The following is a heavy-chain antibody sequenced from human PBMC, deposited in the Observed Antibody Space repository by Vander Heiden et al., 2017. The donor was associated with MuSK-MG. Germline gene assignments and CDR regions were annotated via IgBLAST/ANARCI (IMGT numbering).Heavy chain of an antibody. CDR1: GGTFSSYA. D-gene: IGHD2-2*01. Sequence: QVQLVQSGAEVKKPGSSVKVSCKASGGTFSSYAISWVRQAPGQGLEWMGGIIPIFGTANYAQKFQGRVTITADESTSTAYMELSSLRSEDTAVYYCARVAKQQHWEYCSSTSCYYYYYMDVWGKGTTVTVSS. J-gene: IGHJ6*03. CDR3: ARVAKQQHWEYCSSTSCYYYYYMDV. V-gene: IGHV1-69*01. CDR2: IIPIFGTA.